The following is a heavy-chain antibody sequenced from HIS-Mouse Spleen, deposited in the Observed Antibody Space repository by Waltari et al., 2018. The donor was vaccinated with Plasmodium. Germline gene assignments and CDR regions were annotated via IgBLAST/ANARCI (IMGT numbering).Heavy chain of an antibody. CDR3: AKTIKYYDILTGYPFDY. V-gene: IGHV3-23*01. CDR2: ISGIGGST. J-gene: IGHJ4*02. D-gene: IGHD3-9*01. Sequence: EVQLLESGGGLVQPGGSLRLSCAASGFTFSSYALCLVRQAPGKGLEWVSAISGIGGSTYYADSGKGRFTISRDNSKNTLYLQMNSLRAEDTAVYYCAKTIKYYDILTGYPFDYWGQGTLVTVSS. CDR1: GFTFSSYA.